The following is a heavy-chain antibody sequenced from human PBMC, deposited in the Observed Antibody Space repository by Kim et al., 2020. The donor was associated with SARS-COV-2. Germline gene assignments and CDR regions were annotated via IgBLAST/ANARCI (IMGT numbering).Heavy chain of an antibody. CDR2: IYYSGST. CDR3: ASCGSYGSWRYWYFDL. Sequence: SETLSLTCTASGGSISSYYWSWIRQPPGKGLEWIGYIYYSGSTNYNPSLKSRVTISVNTSKNQLSLKLIYVTAADTAVSYFASCGSYGSWRYWYFDLLGR. J-gene: IGHJ2*01. D-gene: IGHD3-10*01. V-gene: IGHV4-59*13. CDR1: GGSISSYY.